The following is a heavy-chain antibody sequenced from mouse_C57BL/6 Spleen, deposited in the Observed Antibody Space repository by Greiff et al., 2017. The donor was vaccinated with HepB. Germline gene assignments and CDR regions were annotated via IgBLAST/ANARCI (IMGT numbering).Heavy chain of an antibody. CDR1: GYTFTSYW. Sequence: QVQLQQPGAELVMPGASVKLSCKASGYTFTSYWMHWVKQRPGQGLEWIGEIDPSDSYTNYNQKFKGKSTLTVDKSSSTAYMQLSSLTSEDSAVYYCARRRDGYDDWYFDVWGTGTTVTVSS. J-gene: IGHJ1*03. D-gene: IGHD2-2*01. CDR3: ARRRDGYDDWYFDV. V-gene: IGHV1-69*01. CDR2: IDPSDSYT.